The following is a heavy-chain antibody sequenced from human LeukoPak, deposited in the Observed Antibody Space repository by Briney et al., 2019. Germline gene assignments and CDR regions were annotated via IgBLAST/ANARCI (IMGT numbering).Heavy chain of an antibody. CDR2: IYYSGST. Sequence: SETRSLTCTVSGGSISSSSYYWGWIRQPPGKGLEWIGSIYYSGSTYYNPSLKSRVTISVDTSKNQFSLKLSSVTAADTAVYYCARDRAFVENYFDYWGQGTLVTVSS. V-gene: IGHV4-39*07. J-gene: IGHJ4*02. D-gene: IGHD3-3*02. CDR1: GGSISSSSYY. CDR3: ARDRAFVENYFDY.